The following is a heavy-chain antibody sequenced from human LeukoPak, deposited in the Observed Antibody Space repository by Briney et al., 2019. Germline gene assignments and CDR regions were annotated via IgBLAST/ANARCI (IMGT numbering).Heavy chain of an antibody. CDR3: ARDRIAGGMDV. CDR2: VYYSGST. J-gene: IGHJ6*02. V-gene: IGHV4-59*01. CDR1: GGSINSYY. Sequence: PSETLSLTCTVSGGSINSYYWSWIRQPPGKGLERMGNVYYSGSTKYNPSLKNRVTISVDTSKNQFSLKLSSVTAADTAMYYCARDRIAGGMDVWGQGTTVTVSS. D-gene: IGHD6-13*01.